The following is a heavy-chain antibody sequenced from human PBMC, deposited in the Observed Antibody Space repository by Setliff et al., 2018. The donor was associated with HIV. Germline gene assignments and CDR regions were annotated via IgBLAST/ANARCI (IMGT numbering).Heavy chain of an antibody. CDR1: GGSISSDSSDY. Sequence: KASETLSLTCTVSGGSISSDSSDYLWSWIRQAPGKGLEWIGYIYYAGDTNFNPSLKSRATLSVDMSTNQVSLKLNSMTAADTAVYYCARGTLEQFSSTHYYMDVWGKGTAVTV. J-gene: IGHJ6*03. CDR2: IYYAGDT. CDR3: ARGTLEQFSSTHYYMDV. D-gene: IGHD6-19*01. V-gene: IGHV4-61*01.